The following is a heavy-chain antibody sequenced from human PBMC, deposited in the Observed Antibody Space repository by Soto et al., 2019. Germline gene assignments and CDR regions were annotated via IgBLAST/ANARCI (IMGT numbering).Heavy chain of an antibody. J-gene: IGHJ6*02. CDR1: LFTFSSYA. CDR2: ISVSVGST. V-gene: IGHV3-23*01. Sequence: RLSCAASLFTFSSYAMSWVRPAAGKGLEWVSAISVSVGSTHYADSVKGRFTISRDNSKSALYLQMNRLRAGDAAVYYCAKAVGSGSYYYYYYYYRMDVWGQGTTVTVA. D-gene: IGHD3-10*01. CDR3: AKAVGSGSYYYYYYYYRMDV.